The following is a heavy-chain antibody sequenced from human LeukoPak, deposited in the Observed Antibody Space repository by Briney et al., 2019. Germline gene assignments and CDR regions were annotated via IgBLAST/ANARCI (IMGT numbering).Heavy chain of an antibody. D-gene: IGHD6-19*01. CDR1: GFTFSSYA. Sequence: KAGGSLRLSCAASGFTFSSYAMNWVRQAPGKGLEWVPSIGGSGTSIYYADSVKGRFTISRDNAKNSLYLQMNSLRAEDTAVYYCARESGSSGWYEGFDYWGQGTLVTVSS. J-gene: IGHJ4*02. CDR3: ARESGSSGWYEGFDY. V-gene: IGHV3-21*01. CDR2: IGGSGTSI.